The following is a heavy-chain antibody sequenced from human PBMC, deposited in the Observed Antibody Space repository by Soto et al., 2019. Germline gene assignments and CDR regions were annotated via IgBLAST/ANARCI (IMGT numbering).Heavy chain of an antibody. CDR1: GGTFSSYA. J-gene: IGHJ4*02. CDR3: ARGGYFDSSNYLAY. D-gene: IGHD3-22*01. Sequence: ASVKVSCKASGGTFSSYAISWVRQAPGQGLEWMGGIIPIFGTANYAQKFQGRVTITADESASTAYMELSSLRSEETAVYYCARGGYFDSSNYLAYWGLGTLVTVSS. CDR2: IIPIFGTA. V-gene: IGHV1-69*13.